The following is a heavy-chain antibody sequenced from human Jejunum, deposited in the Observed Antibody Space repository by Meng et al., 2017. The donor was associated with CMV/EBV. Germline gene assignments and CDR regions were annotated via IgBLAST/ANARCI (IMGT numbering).Heavy chain of an antibody. CDR3: AAYIKDAFDL. CDR2: INQDGGEK. D-gene: IGHD2-21*01. CDR1: GFALSRYW. J-gene: IGHJ3*01. V-gene: IGHV3-7*01. Sequence: CSGASGFALSRYWMGWVGQGPGKGLEWVANINQDGGEKYYADSVKGRFSIFRDNAKNSLYLQMNSLRAEDTAVYYCAAYIKDAFDLWGQGTMVTVSS.